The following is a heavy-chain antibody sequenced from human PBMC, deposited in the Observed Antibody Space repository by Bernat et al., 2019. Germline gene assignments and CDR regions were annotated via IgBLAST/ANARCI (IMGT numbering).Heavy chain of an antibody. CDR1: GGSIGSTNW. D-gene: IGHD3-10*01. CDR2: IDHRGGT. V-gene: IGHV4-4*02. J-gene: IGHJ4*02. CDR3: AANYFGSGSFPY. Sequence: QVQLHESGPGLVAPSGTLSLTCAVSGGSIGSTNWWYWVRQPPGKGLEWIGEIDHRGGTSYNPSLRSRVTISVDKSKKQFSLQLSSVTAADTAVYYCAANYFGSGSFPYWGQGTLVTVSS.